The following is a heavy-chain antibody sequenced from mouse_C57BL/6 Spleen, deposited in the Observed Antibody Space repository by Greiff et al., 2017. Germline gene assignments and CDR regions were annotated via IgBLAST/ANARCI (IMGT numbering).Heavy chain of an antibody. CDR1: GFSLTSYG. CDR3: ARNGRGYDDGDYFDY. CDR2: IWSGGST. Sequence: QVQLQQSGPGLVQPSQSLSITCTVSGFSLTSYGVHWVRQSPGKGLEWLGVIWSGGSTDYNAAFISRLSISKDNSKSQVFFKMNSLQADDTAIYYCARNGRGYDDGDYFDYWGQGTTLTVSS. D-gene: IGHD2-2*01. J-gene: IGHJ2*01. V-gene: IGHV2-2*01.